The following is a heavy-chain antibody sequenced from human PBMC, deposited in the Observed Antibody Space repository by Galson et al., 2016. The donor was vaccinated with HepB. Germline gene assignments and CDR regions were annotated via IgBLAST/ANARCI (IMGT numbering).Heavy chain of an antibody. D-gene: IGHD3-22*01. Sequence: SLRLSCAASGFIFSSYWMNWVRQAPGKGLEWVADIKQDGSEKYYVDSVEGRFTVSRDNAKYSLYLQMSSLRAEDTAVYYCATMFYYYGSGFDRVDAFDIWGQGTMVTVSS. CDR1: GFIFSSYW. V-gene: IGHV3-7*01. CDR3: ATMFYYYGSGFDRVDAFDI. CDR2: IKQDGSEK. J-gene: IGHJ3*02.